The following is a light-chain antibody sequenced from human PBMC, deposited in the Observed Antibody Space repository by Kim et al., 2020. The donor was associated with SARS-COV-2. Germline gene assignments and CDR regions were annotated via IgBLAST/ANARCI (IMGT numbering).Light chain of an antibody. V-gene: IGLV3-1*01. CDR3: QAWDRLTYV. CDR1: KLGDKY. CDR2: QDD. J-gene: IGLJ1*01. Sequence: VSPGQTASIPCSGDKLGDKYACWYQQKPGQSPVLVIYQDDKRPSGIPERFSGSNSGNTATLTISETQAVDEADYYCQAWDRLTYVFGTGTKVTVL.